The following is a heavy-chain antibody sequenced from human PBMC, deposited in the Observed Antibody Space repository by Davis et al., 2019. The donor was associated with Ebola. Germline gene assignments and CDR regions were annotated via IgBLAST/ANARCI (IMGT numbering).Heavy chain of an antibody. D-gene: IGHD3-3*01. CDR2: ISPDGSDK. V-gene: IGHV3-30*18. CDR3: AKSGLSFGVVKYHYGMDV. J-gene: IGHJ6*04. Sequence: GESLKISCAASGISFSNYGMFWVRQAPGKVMEWVAVISPDGSDKNYAHSVKGRFTISRDNFQNTLFLQMNSLRVEDTAVYYCAKSGLSFGVVKYHYGMDVWGKGTTVTVSS. CDR1: GISFSNYG.